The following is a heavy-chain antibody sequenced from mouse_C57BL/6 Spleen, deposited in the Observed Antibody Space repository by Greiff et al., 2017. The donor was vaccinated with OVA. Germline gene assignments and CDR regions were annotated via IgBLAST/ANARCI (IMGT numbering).Heavy chain of an antibody. D-gene: IGHD1-1*01. CDR3: TSLTTVVATDY. CDR2: IDPETGGT. J-gene: IGHJ2*01. V-gene: IGHV1-15*01. Sequence: VQLHQSGAELVRPGASVTLSCKASGYTFTDYEMHWVKQTPVHGLEWIGAIDPETGGTAYNQKFKGKAILTADKSSSTAYMELRSLTSEDSAVYYCTSLTTVVATDYWGQGTTLTVSS. CDR1: GYTFTDYE.